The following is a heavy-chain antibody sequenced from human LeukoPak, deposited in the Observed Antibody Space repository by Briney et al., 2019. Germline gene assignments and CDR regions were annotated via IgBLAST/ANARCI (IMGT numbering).Heavy chain of an antibody. CDR1: GFTFSSYG. CDR3: GRNPSILDIASGGP. CDR2: ISGSGGST. V-gene: IGHV3-23*01. Sequence: GGSLRLSCAASGFTFSSYGMSWVRQAPGKGLEWVSAISGSGGSTYYADSVKGRFTVSRDNSKNTLYLQMNSLRPEDTAVYYCGRNPSILDIASGGPWGQGTLVTVYS. J-gene: IGHJ5*02. D-gene: IGHD6-13*01.